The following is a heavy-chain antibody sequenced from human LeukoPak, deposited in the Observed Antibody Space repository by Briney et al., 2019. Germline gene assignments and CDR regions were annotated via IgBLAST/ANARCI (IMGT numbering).Heavy chain of an antibody. CDR1: GGSISSSSYY. CDR2: IYYSGST. J-gene: IGHJ4*01. V-gene: IGHV4-39*01. CDR3: ASRPHNYYGSGRHYYFDY. D-gene: IGHD3-10*01. Sequence: SETLSLTCTVSGGSISSSSYYWGWISQHPRKGLEWIGSIYYSGSTYYNPALKSRVTISVDTSKNQFSLKLSSVTAADTAVYYCASRPHNYYGSGRHYYFDYWGQGTLVTVSS.